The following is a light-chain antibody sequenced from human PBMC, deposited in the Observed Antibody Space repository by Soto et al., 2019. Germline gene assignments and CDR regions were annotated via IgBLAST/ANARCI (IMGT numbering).Light chain of an antibody. CDR3: CSFTSSSTPGYV. CDR2: DVS. J-gene: IGLJ1*01. Sequence: QSVLGQPASVSGSPGQSIANSCARTISDVCGSNSVSWYEQHPGKAPKLMIYDVSNRPSGVSNRFSGSKSVNTASLTISGLQAEDEADYYCCSFTSSSTPGYVFGTGTKVTVL. V-gene: IGLV2-14*03. CDR1: ISDVCGSNS.